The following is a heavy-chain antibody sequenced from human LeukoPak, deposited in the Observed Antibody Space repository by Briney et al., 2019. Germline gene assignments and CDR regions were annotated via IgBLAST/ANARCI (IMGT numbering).Heavy chain of an antibody. J-gene: IGHJ3*02. D-gene: IGHD2-21*02. CDR3: ATDGGLSVVVTAAFDI. CDR1: GFTFSNAW. CDR2: IKSKTDGGTT. Sequence: PGGSLRLSCAASGFTFSNAWMSWVRQAPGKGLEWVGRIKSKTDGGTTDYAAPVKGRFTISRDDSKNTLYLQMNSLKIEDTAVYYCATDGGLSVVVTAAFDIWGQGTMVTVSS. V-gene: IGHV3-15*01.